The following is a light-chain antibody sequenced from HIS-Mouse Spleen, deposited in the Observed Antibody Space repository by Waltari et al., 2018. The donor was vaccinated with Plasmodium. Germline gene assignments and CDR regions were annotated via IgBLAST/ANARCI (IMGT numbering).Light chain of an antibody. V-gene: IGKV3-20*01. Sequence: EIVLTQSPGTLSLSPGERATLSCRASQSFSSSYLAWYQQKPGQAPRLLLYGASSRATGIPDRFSGSGSGTDFTLTISRLEPEDFAVYYCQQYGSSGTFGQGTKVEIK. CDR3: QQYGSSGT. J-gene: IGKJ1*01. CDR2: GAS. CDR1: QSFSSSY.